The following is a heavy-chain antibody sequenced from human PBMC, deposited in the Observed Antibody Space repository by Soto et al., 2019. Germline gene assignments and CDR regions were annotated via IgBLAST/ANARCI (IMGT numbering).Heavy chain of an antibody. CDR2: ITNTGGST. CDR1: GFTFSTYA. V-gene: IGHV3-23*01. Sequence: EVQLLESGGGLVQPGGSLRLSCAASGFTFSTYAMTWVRQAPGKGLDWASSITNTGGSTYYADSVKGRFTISRDNSRNTLLLQMNSLRADDTAVYYCAKIGASTDYWGQGTLVTVSS. J-gene: IGHJ4*02. D-gene: IGHD3-10*01. CDR3: AKIGASTDY.